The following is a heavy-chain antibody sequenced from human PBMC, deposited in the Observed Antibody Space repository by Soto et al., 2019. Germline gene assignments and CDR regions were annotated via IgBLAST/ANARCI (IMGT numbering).Heavy chain of an antibody. V-gene: IGHV2-5*02. D-gene: IGHD3-10*02. J-gene: IGHJ4*02. CDR3: AHVFTSLAPFDS. CDR2: IYWDEGK. CDR1: GFSLSTSGVG. Sequence: QITLKESGPTLVKPTQTLTLTCTFSGFSLSTSGVGVGWIRQPPGKALEWLGFIYWDEGKRYSPSLKSRLTITKDTSKSQVVLTMTNMDPVDTATYYCAHVFTSLAPFDSWGQGTLVTVS.